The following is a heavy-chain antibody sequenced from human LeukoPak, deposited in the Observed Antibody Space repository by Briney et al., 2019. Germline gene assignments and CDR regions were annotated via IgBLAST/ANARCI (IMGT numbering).Heavy chain of an antibody. CDR1: GFTLSDYY. CDR3: ARGSRPPIAVAGTGWFDP. V-gene: IGHV3-11*01. J-gene: IGHJ5*02. Sequence: PGGSLRLSCAASGFTLSDYYMSWIRQAPGKGLEWVSYISSSGSTIYYADSVKGRFTISRDNAKNSLYLQMNSLRAEDTAVYYCARGSRPPIAVAGTGWFDPWGQGTLVTVSS. D-gene: IGHD6-19*01. CDR2: ISSSGSTI.